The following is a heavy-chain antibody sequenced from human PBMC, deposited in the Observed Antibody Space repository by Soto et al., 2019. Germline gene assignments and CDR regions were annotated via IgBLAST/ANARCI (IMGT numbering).Heavy chain of an antibody. Sequence: LSLTCVVSGGSISSNNWWSWVRQPPGKGLEWIGEIYHSGSTNYNPSLKSRVTTSVDKSKNQFSLKLSSVTAADTALYYCARDGSSWYYVFWGQGTLVTVSS. CDR2: IYHSGST. D-gene: IGHD6-13*01. V-gene: IGHV4-4*02. CDR1: GGSISSNNW. J-gene: IGHJ4*02. CDR3: ARDGSSWYYVF.